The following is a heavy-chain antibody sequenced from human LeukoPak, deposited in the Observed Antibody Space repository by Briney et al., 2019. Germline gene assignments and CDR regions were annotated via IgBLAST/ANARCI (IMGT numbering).Heavy chain of an antibody. CDR1: GGSFSGYY. D-gene: IGHD3-3*01. CDR3: ARDVFDFWSGYPDY. J-gene: IGHJ4*02. CDR2: INHSGST. V-gene: IGHV4-34*01. Sequence: SETLSLTCAVYGGSFSGYYWSWIRQPPGKGLEWIGEINHSGSTNYNPSLKSRATISVDTSKNQFSLKLSSVTAADTAVYYCARDVFDFWSGYPDYWGQGTLVTVSS.